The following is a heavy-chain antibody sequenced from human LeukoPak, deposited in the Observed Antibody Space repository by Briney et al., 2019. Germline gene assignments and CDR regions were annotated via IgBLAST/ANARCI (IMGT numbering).Heavy chain of an antibody. CDR1: GFTFSSYG. J-gene: IGHJ3*02. CDR3: AKVGSIPSINDAFDI. D-gene: IGHD3-3*02. V-gene: IGHV3-30*02. CDR2: IRYDGSNK. Sequence: RGSLRLSCAASGFTFSSYGMHWVRQAPGKGLEWVAFIRYDGSNKYYADSVKGRFTISRDNSKNTLYLQMNSLRAEDTAVYYCAKVGSIPSINDAFDIWGQGTMVTVSS.